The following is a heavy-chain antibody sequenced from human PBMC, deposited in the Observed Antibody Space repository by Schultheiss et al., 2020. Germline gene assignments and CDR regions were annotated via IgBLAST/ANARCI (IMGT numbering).Heavy chain of an antibody. J-gene: IGHJ5*02. CDR3: ARDGENCGGDCYNWFDP. CDR2: ISGSSSTI. D-gene: IGHD2-21*02. Sequence: GESLKISCAASGFTFSSYAMSWVRQAPGKGLEWVSAISGSSSTIYYADSVKGRFTISRDNAKNSLYLQMNSLRDEDTAVYYCARDGENCGGDCYNWFDPWGQGTLVTVSS. V-gene: IGHV3-48*02. CDR1: GFTFSSYA.